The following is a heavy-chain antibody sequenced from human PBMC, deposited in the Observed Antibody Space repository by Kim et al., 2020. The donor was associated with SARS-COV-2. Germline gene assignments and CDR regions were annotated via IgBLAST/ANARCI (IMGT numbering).Heavy chain of an antibody. CDR3: AGGWVGPYNWFDP. Sequence: YADYVKGRFTTAKDNAKNSLYRQMNSLRAEDTAVYYCAGGWVGPYNWFDPWGQGTLVTVSS. J-gene: IGHJ5*02. V-gene: IGHV3-11*04. D-gene: IGHD1-26*01.